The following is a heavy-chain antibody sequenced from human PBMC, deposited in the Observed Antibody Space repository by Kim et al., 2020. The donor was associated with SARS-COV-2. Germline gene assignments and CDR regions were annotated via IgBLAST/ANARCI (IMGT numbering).Heavy chain of an antibody. CDR1: GFTFSSYG. V-gene: IGHV3-30*18. CDR3: AKEGYYGSGSYPDY. CDR2: VSYDGSNK. Sequence: GGSLRLSCAASGFTFSSYGMHWVRQTPGKGLEWVAVVSYDGSNKYYADSVKGRFTISRDNSKNTLYLQMDSLRAEDTAVYYCAKEGYYGSGSYPDYWGQG. D-gene: IGHD3-10*01. J-gene: IGHJ4*02.